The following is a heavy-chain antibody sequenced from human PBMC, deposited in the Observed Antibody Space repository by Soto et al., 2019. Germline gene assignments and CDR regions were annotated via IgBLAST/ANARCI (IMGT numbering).Heavy chain of an antibody. D-gene: IGHD2-15*01. CDR3: ARVRYCSGGSCPSNPLDY. Sequence: QVQLVQSGTEVKKPGASVTVSCKTYGYTFTNYGISWVRQAPGQGPEWMGWTSGYNGNTDYAQNLQGRVTMTTDTSTSTAYMELRSLRSDDTAVYYCARVRYCSGGSCPSNPLDYWGQGTLVTVSS. J-gene: IGHJ4*02. V-gene: IGHV1-18*01. CDR2: TSGYNGNT. CDR1: GYTFTNYG.